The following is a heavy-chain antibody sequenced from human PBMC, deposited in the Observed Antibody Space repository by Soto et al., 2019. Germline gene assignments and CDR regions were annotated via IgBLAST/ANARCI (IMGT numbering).Heavy chain of an antibody. CDR2: TSAYNGNT. V-gene: IGHV1-18*01. D-gene: IGHD1-26*01. CDR1: GYAYASRS. Sequence: GASVKATSKASGYAYASRSLSWLRHAPGQGLEWMGWTSAYNGNTNYAQKLQGRVTMTTDTSTSTAYMELRSLRSDDTAVYYCARDSSIVGAIHIDYWGQGTLVTV. J-gene: IGHJ4*02. CDR3: ARDSSIVGAIHIDY.